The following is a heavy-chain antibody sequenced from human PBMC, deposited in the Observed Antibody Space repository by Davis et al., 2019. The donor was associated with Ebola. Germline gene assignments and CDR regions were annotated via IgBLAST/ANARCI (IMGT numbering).Heavy chain of an antibody. J-gene: IGHJ6*02. V-gene: IGHV3-53*01. D-gene: IGHD2-21*02. CDR1: GFTVSSNY. CDR2: IYSGGST. CDR3: ARAGDYNYYYGMDV. Sequence: GESLKISCAASGFTVSSNYMSWVRQAPGKGLEWVSVIYSGGSTYYADSVKGRFTISRDNSKNTLYLQMNSLRAEDTAVYYCARAGDYNYYYGMDVWGQGTTVTVSS.